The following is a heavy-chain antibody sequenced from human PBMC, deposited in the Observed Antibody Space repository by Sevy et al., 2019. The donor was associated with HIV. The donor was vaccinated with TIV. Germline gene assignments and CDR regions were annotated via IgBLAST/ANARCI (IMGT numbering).Heavy chain of an antibody. CDR1: GFSLNTYW. J-gene: IGHJ4*02. V-gene: IGHV3-7*01. CDR3: ARDSEQQLAYMGLSDY. D-gene: IGHD6-13*01. CDR2: INRDGSQK. Sequence: GGSLRLSCAASGFSLNTYWLSWVRQAPGKGLEWVANINRDGSQKYYADSVKGRFTVSRDNAKRSLYLQMNSLRAEDTAIYYCARDSEQQLAYMGLSDYWGQGTLGTVS.